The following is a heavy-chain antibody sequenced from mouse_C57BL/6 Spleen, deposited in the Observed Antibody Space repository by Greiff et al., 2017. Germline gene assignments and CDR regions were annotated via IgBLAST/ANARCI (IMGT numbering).Heavy chain of an antibody. J-gene: IGHJ3*01. CDR2: INPNYGTT. CDR3: AREDYYGSSYPAWFAY. CDR1: GYSFTDYN. V-gene: IGHV1-39*01. D-gene: IGHD1-1*01. Sequence: LMESGPELVKPGASVKISCKASGYSFTDYNMNWVKQSNGKSLEWIGVINPNYGTTSYNQKFKGKATLTVDQSSSTAYMQLNSLTSEDSAVYYCAREDYYGSSYPAWFAYWGQGTLVTVSA.